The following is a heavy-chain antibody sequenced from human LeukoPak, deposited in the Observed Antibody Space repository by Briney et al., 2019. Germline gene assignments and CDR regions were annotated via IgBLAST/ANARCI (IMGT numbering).Heavy chain of an antibody. D-gene: IGHD1-26*01. CDR3: ARGEELGGIDY. J-gene: IGHJ4*02. Sequence: GGSLRLSCAASGFTFSSYEMNWVRQAPGKGLEWVSYISSSGSTIYYADSVKGRLTISRDNAKNSLYLQMNSLRAEDTAVYYCARGEELGGIDYWGQGTLVTVSS. V-gene: IGHV3-48*03. CDR1: GFTFSSYE. CDR2: ISSSGSTI.